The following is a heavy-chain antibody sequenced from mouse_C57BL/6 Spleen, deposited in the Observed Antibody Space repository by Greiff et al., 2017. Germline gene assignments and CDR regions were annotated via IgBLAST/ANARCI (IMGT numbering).Heavy chain of an antibody. CDR2: IDPNSGGT. CDR3: ARSDTTVPVDY. Sequence: QVHVKQPGAELVKPGASVKLSCKASGYTFTSYWMHWVKQRPGRGLEWIGRIDPNSGGTKYNEKFKSKATLTVDKPSSTAYMQLSSLTSEDSAVYYCARSDTTVPVDYWGQGTTLTVSS. D-gene: IGHD1-1*01. V-gene: IGHV1-72*01. CDR1: GYTFTSYW. J-gene: IGHJ2*01.